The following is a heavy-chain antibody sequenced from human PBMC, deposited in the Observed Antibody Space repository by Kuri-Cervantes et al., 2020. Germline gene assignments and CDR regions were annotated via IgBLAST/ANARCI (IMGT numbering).Heavy chain of an antibody. V-gene: IGHV3-74*01. CDR2: IHSDGTST. Sequence: GVSLKISCAAPGFTFSGYWMHWFRQAPGEGLVWVSRIHSDGTSTNYADSVKGRFTISIDNAKNMLYLQMDSLRVEDTAVYYCARVWDYSGNPWYFDYWGRGTLVTVSS. CDR3: ARVWDYSGNPWYFDY. D-gene: IGHD4-23*01. CDR1: GFTFSGYW. J-gene: IGHJ4*02.